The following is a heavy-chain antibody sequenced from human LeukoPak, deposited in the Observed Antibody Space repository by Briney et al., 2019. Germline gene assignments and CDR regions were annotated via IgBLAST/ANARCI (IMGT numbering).Heavy chain of an antibody. V-gene: IGHV3-30*18. D-gene: IGHD4-17*01. CDR3: AKDVLRWRTSGMDV. Sequence: GGSLRLFCAASGFTFSIYGMLGVRQAPGKGRVGVAVISYDGSNKHYADSVKGRFTLSRDNSKNTLYLQMNSLRAEDTAVYYCAKDVLRWRTSGMDVWGQGTTVTVSS. CDR1: GFTFSIYG. CDR2: ISYDGSNK. J-gene: IGHJ6*02.